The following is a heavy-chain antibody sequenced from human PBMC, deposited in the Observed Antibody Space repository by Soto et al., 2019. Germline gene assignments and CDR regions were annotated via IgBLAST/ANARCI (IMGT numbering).Heavy chain of an antibody. V-gene: IGHV3-30*03. CDR1: GFTFRNYG. D-gene: IGHD3-10*01. J-gene: IGHJ4*02. CDR3: ARAPGRAGMILFDY. CDR2: TSFDGLNQ. Sequence: GGSLRLSCAGSGFTFRNYGMQWVRQAPGKGLEWVALTSFDGLNQYYGKSVEGRFTISRDNSKNTLYLQMDSLRPEDSAMYFCARAPGRAGMILFDYWGQGTLVTVSS.